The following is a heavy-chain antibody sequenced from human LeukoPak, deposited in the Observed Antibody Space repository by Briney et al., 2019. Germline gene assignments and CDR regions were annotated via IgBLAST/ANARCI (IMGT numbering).Heavy chain of an antibody. Sequence: SDTLSLTCTVSDDSLSNTYYYWPWIRQPPGKGLEWIETIYYDERTYYNPSLKSRVTTSLDTSKNHFSLNLNSVTATDTAVYYCTRRSHCEGGSCPPVWGQGTTVTVSS. CDR1: DDSLSNTYYY. CDR3: TRRSHCEGGSCPPV. D-gene: IGHD2-15*01. J-gene: IGHJ6*02. V-gene: IGHV4-39*02. CDR2: IYYDERT.